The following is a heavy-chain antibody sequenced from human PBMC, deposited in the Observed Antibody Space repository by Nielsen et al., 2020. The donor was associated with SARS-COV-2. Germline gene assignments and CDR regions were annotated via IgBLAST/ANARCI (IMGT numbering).Heavy chain of an antibody. CDR2: ISGSGGST. J-gene: IGHJ4*02. V-gene: IGHV3-23*01. CDR1: GFTFSSYA. CDR3: AKDRSTMVRGVMSRRYFDY. D-gene: IGHD3-10*01. Sequence: GSLRLSCAASGFTFSSYAMSWVRQAPGKGLEWVSAISGSGGSTYYADSVKGRFTISRDNSKNTLYLQMNSLRAEDTAVYYCAKDRSTMVRGVMSRRYFDYWGQGTLVTVSS.